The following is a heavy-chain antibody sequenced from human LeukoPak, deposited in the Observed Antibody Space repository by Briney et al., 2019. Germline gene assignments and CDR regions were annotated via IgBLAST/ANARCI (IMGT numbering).Heavy chain of an antibody. V-gene: IGHV1-69*05. D-gene: IGHD6-6*01. CDR3: ARGHEYSSSEGRYYYYMDV. J-gene: IGHJ6*03. CDR1: GGTFSSYA. CDR2: IIPIFGTA. Sequence: ASVKVSCKASGGTFSSYAISWVRQAPGQGLEWMGGIIPIFGTANYAQKFQGRVTITTDESTSTAYMELSSLRSEDTAVYYCARGHEYSSSEGRYYYYMDVWGKGTTVTVSS.